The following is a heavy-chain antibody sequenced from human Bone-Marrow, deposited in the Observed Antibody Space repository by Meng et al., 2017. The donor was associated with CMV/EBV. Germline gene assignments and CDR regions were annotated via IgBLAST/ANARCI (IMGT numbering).Heavy chain of an antibody. CDR2: ISAYNGNT. Sequence: ASVKVSCKASGYTFTSYGISWVRQAPGQGLEWMGWISAYNGNTNYAQKLQGRVTMTTDTSTSTACMELRSLRSDDTAVYYCARVVMTTVTTGWFDPWGQGTLVTVSS. CDR3: ARVVMTTVTTGWFDP. D-gene: IGHD4-11*01. CDR1: GYTFTSYG. V-gene: IGHV1-18*01. J-gene: IGHJ5*02.